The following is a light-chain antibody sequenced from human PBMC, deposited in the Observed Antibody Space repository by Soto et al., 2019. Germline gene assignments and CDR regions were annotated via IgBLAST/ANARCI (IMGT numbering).Light chain of an antibody. CDR3: QQYNSYSPT. Sequence: IQLTQSPSSLSASVGDRVTITCRARPAIASFLAWYQQKPGTAPKLLIYGASTLQSGVPSRFSGSGSGTEFTLTISSLQPDDFGSYYCQQYNSYSPTFGQGTRLEIK. CDR2: GAS. V-gene: IGKV1-9*01. CDR1: PAIASF. J-gene: IGKJ2*01.